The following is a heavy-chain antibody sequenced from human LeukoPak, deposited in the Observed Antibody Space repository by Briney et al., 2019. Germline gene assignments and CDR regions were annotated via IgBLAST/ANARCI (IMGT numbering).Heavy chain of an antibody. CDR1: GYTFTSYG. V-gene: IGHV1-18*01. Sequence: ASVKVSCKASGYTFTSYGISWVRQAPGQGLEWMGWISAYNGNTNYAQKLQGRVTVTTDTSASTAYMDLRSLKSDDTAVYYCARSMGYFYYYAMDVWGQGTTVTVSS. J-gene: IGHJ6*02. D-gene: IGHD6-6*01. CDR3: ARSMGYFYYYAMDV. CDR2: ISAYNGNT.